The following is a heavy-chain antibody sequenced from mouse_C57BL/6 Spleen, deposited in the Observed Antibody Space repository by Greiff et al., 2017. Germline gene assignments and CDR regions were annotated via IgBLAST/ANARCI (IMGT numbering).Heavy chain of an antibody. Sequence: QVQLQQSGAELVRPGSSVKLSCKASGYTFTSYWMHWVKQRPIQGLEWIGNIDPSDSETHYNQKFKDKATLTVDKSSSTAYMQLSSLTSEDSAVYYGARDPRLYFEGRGTGTTVTVAS. V-gene: IGHV1-52*01. CDR3: ARDPRLYFEG. J-gene: IGHJ1*03. CDR1: GYTFTSYW. CDR2: IDPSDSET.